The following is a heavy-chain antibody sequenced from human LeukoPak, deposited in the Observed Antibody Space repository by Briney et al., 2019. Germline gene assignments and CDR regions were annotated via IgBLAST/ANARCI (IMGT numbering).Heavy chain of an antibody. Sequence: SVKVSCKASGFTFTSSAVQWVRQARGQRLEWIGWIVVGSGNTNYAQKFQERVTITRDMSTSTAYMELSSLRSEDTAVYYCAAALRGTYYYYMDVWGKGTTVTVSS. CDR3: AAALRGTYYYYMDV. D-gene: IGHD1-1*01. CDR2: IVVGSGNT. J-gene: IGHJ6*03. CDR1: GFTFTSSA. V-gene: IGHV1-58*01.